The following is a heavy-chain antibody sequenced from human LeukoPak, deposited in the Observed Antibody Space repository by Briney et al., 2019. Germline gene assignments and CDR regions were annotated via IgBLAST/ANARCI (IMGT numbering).Heavy chain of an antibody. D-gene: IGHD5-18*01. CDR3: ARDLWGSYGLRYYFDY. V-gene: IGHV3-30*04. CDR1: GFTFSSYA. CDR2: ISYDGSNK. J-gene: IGHJ4*02. Sequence: GRSLRLSCAASGFTFSSYAIHWVRQAPGKGLEWVAVISYDGSNKYYADSVKGRFTISRDNSKNTLYLQMNSLRAEDTAVYYCARDLWGSYGLRYYFDYWGQGTLVTVSS.